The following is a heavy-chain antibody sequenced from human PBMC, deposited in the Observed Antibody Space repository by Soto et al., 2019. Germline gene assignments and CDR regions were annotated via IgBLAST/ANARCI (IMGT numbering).Heavy chain of an antibody. CDR2: IYHSGST. CDR1: GGSISSGDYY. CDR3: AKASYGLGYFDY. V-gene: IGHV4-31*03. D-gene: IGHD4-17*01. Sequence: SETLSLTCTVPGGSISSGDYYWSWIRQHPGKGLEWIGYIYHSGSTYYNPSLKSRVTISVDTSKKQFSLKLSAVTAADTAVYYCAKASYGLGYFDYWGQGTPVTVSS. J-gene: IGHJ4*02.